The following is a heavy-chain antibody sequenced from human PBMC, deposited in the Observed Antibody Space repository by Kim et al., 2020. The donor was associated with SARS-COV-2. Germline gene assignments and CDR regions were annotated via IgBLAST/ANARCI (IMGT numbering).Heavy chain of an antibody. CDR3: AREGGSGWGDAFLI. CDR2: IKQDGSEK. J-gene: IGHJ3*02. D-gene: IGHD3-10*01. V-gene: IGHV3-7*03. CDR1: GFTFSNYW. Sequence: GGSLRLSCAASGFTFSNYWMSWVRQAPGKGLEWVANIKQDGSEKYYVDSVKGRFTISRDNAKNSLYLQMNSLRAEDKAVYYCAREGGSGWGDAFLIWGQG.